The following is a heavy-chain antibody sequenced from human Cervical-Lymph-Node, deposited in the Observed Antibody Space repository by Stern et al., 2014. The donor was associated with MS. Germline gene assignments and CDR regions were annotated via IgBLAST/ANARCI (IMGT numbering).Heavy chain of an antibody. J-gene: IGHJ4*02. CDR3: ARPPPFDF. CDR2: ISANVRNK. Sequence: VQLVESGGGVVQPGRSLRLSCAVSGFSFSSYAMHWVRQAPGKGLECVVFISANVRNKFYADSVKFRFTISRDNSDNTLYLQMISLRTEDTSLYYCARPPPFDFWGQGTLVTVSS. CDR1: GFSFSSYA. V-gene: IGHV3-30*14.